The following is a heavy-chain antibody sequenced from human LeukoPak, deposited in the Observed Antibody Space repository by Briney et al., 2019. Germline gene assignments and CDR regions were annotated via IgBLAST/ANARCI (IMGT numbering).Heavy chain of an antibody. CDR1: GFTFSIYR. Sequence: GGSLRLSCAASGFTFSIYRMNWGRQAPGKGLEWVSSIGSRSTYIYYADSVKGRFAISRDNAKNSLYLQMNSLGAEDTAVYYCARDLSSSSLDYWGQGTLVTVSS. V-gene: IGHV3-21*01. D-gene: IGHD6-6*01. CDR3: ARDLSSSSLDY. J-gene: IGHJ4*02. CDR2: IGSRSTYI.